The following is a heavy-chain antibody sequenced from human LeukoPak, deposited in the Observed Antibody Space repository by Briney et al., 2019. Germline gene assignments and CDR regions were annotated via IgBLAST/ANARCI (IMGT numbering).Heavy chain of an antibody. CDR1: GFTFSSYG. V-gene: IGHV3-30*18. D-gene: IGHD1-26*01. CDR3: AKAAWGLLVDY. J-gene: IGHJ4*02. Sequence: GGSLRLSCAASGFTFSSYGMHWVRQAPGKGLEWVAVISYDGSNKYYADSVKGRFTISRDNSKNTLYLQMNSLRAEDTAVYYCAKAAWGLLVDYWGQGTLVTVSS. CDR2: ISYDGSNK.